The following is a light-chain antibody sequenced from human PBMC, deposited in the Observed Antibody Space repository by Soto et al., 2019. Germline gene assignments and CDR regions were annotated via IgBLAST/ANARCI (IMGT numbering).Light chain of an antibody. V-gene: IGLV1-40*01. CDR1: SSNIGAGYD. J-gene: IGLJ2*01. CDR3: PSYDSSLSVHVV. CDR2: GNS. Sequence: QSVLTQPPSVSGAPGQRVTISCTGSSSNIGAGYDVHWYQQLPGTAPKLLIYGNSNRPSGVPDRFSGSKSGTSASLAITGLLAEDEADYYCPSYDSSLSVHVVFGGGTKLTVL.